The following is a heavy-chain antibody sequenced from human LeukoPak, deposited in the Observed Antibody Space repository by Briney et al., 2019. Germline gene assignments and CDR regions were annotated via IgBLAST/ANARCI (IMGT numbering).Heavy chain of an antibody. D-gene: IGHD6-13*01. CDR3: ARMDSRTWSRPAAFDI. J-gene: IGHJ3*02. CDR2: IWYDGTNK. V-gene: IGHV3-33*01. CDR1: GFTFSNYG. Sequence: GTSLRLSCAASGFTFSNYGMHWVRQAPGKGLEWVAVIWYDGTNKYYVDSVKGRFTISRDNSKNTLYLQMNSLRPEDTALYYCARMDSRTWSRPAAFDIWGRGTMVTVSS.